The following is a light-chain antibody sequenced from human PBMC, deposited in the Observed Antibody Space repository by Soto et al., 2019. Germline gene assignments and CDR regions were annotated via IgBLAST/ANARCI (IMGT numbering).Light chain of an antibody. Sequence: IQMTQSPSSLSASVGDRVTITCRASESISRHLNWYQQKPGKAPNLLIYAASTLQNGVPSRFSGSGSGTDFTLTIISLQPEDFATYYCQQSYSTLSISFGQGTRLEIK. CDR3: QQSYSTLSIS. CDR1: ESISRH. V-gene: IGKV1-39*01. J-gene: IGKJ5*01. CDR2: AAS.